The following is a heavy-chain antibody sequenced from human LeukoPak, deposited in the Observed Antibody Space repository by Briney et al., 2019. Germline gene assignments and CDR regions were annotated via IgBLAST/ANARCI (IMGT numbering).Heavy chain of an antibody. D-gene: IGHD6-19*01. V-gene: IGHV4-59*01. J-gene: IGHJ4*02. CDR2: IYYSGST. CDR1: GGSINSYY. Sequence: SETLSLTCTVSGGSINSYYWSWIRQPPGKGLEWIGYIYYSGSTNYNPSLKSRVTISLDTSKNQFSLKLSSVTAADTAVYYCARGGHSSGWYFGYWGQGTLVTVSS. CDR3: ARGGHSSGWYFGY.